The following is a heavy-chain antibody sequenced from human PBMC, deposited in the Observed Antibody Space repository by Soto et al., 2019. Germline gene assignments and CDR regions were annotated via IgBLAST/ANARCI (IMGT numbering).Heavy chain of an antibody. J-gene: IGHJ4*02. V-gene: IGHV4-59*08. Sequence: SETLSLTCTVSGGSISSYYWSWIRQPPGKGLEWIGYIYYSGSTNYNPSLKSRVTISVDTSKNQFSLKLSSVTAADTAVYYCARPYCSGGSCYKFDYWGQGTLVTVSS. D-gene: IGHD2-15*01. CDR3: ARPYCSGGSCYKFDY. CDR2: IYYSGST. CDR1: GGSISSYY.